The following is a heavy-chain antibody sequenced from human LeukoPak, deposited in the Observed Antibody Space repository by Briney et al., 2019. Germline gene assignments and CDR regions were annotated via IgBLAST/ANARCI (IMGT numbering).Heavy chain of an antibody. D-gene: IGHD2-2*01. CDR1: GASISSYY. Sequence: SETLSLTCTVSGASISSYYWSWIRQPPGKGLEWIGYIYNSGRTNYNPSLKSRVTISVDTSKNQFSLRLNSVTAADTAVYYWARGHSNCSPTSCYFPSDYWGQGTLVTVSS. CDR2: IYNSGRT. CDR3: ARGHSNCSPTSCYFPSDY. V-gene: IGHV4-59*01. J-gene: IGHJ4*02.